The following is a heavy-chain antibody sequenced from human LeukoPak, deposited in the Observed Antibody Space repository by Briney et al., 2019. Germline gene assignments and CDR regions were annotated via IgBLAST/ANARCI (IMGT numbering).Heavy chain of an antibody. CDR2: IYHSGST. D-gene: IGHD2-21*02. J-gene: IGHJ4*02. CDR3: ASGGIVVVTASHNY. V-gene: IGHV4-4*02. Sequence: SGTLSLTCAVSGGSISSSNWWSWVRQPPGKGLEWIGEIYHSGSTYYNPSLKSRVTISVDTSKNQFSLKLSSVTAADTAVYYCASGGIVVVTASHNYWGQGTLVTVSS. CDR1: GGSISSSNW.